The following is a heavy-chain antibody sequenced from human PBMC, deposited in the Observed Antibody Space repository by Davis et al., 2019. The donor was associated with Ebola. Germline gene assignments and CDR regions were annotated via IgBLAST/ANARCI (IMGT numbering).Heavy chain of an antibody. V-gene: IGHV5-51*01. D-gene: IGHD6-13*01. Sequence: KVSCKGSGYSFSDYWIAWVRQMPGKGLEWMGIIYPGDSDARYSPSFQGQVTISADKSMSSVYLQWSSLKASDSAMYYCARQKPGYDSWGQGTLVTVSS. CDR1: GYSFSDYW. CDR2: IYPGDSDA. CDR3: ARQKPGYDS. J-gene: IGHJ4*02.